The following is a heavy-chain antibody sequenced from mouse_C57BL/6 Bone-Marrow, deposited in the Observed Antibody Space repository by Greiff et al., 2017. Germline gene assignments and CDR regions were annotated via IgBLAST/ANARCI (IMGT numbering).Heavy chain of an antibody. D-gene: IGHD2-1*01. J-gene: IGHJ2*01. CDR2: IDPENGDT. CDR1: GFNIKDDY. V-gene: IGHV14-4*01. Sequence: VQLKQSGAELVRPGASVTLSCTASGFNIKDDYMHWVKQRPEQGLEWIGWIDPENGDTEYASKFQGKATITADTSSNTAYLQLSSRTSEDTAVYYCTTLPKNYWGQGTTLTVSS. CDR3: TTLPKNY.